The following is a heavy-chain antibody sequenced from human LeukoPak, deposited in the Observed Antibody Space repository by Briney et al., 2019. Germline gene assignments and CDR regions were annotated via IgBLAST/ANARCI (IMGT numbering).Heavy chain of an antibody. D-gene: IGHD1-26*01. Sequence: GRSLRLSCAASGFTFDDYAMHWVRQAPGKGLEWVSGVSWNSDNIGYADSVKDRFTISRDNAKNSLYLQMNSLRAEDTALYYWAKDQLSGWELRDTQFDYWGQGTLVTVSS. J-gene: IGHJ4*02. V-gene: IGHV3-9*01. CDR1: GFTFDDYA. CDR2: VSWNSDNI. CDR3: AKDQLSGWELRDTQFDY.